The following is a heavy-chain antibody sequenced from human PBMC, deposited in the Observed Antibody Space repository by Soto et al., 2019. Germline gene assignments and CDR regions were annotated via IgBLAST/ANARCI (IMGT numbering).Heavy chain of an antibody. D-gene: IGHD3-3*01. CDR3: AKEVEGLGDRLSRWLGLYYYYYGMDV. J-gene: IGHJ6*01. V-gene: IGHV3-23*01. CDR1: VFTFSSYA. Sequence: PGGSLRRSCTASVFTFSSYAMSWVRQSPGKGLEWVSAISGSGGSTYYADSVKGRYTISRDNSKNTLYLQMNSLRAEDKAVYYCAKEVEGLGDRLSRWLGLYYYYYGMDVWGQGTTVT. CDR2: ISGSGGST.